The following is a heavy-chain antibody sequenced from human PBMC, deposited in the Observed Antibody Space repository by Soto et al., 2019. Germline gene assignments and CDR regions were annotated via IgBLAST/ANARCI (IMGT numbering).Heavy chain of an antibody. CDR2: IYYSGST. Sequence: SETLSLTCTVSGGSISSSSYYWGWIRQPPGKGLEWIGSIYYSGSTYYNPSLKSRVTISVDTSKNQFSLKLSSVTAADTAVYYCAVKPAYYDILTGYYPFDYWGQGTLVTVS. V-gene: IGHV4-39*01. CDR3: AVKPAYYDILTGYYPFDY. CDR1: GGSISSSSYY. J-gene: IGHJ4*02. D-gene: IGHD3-9*01.